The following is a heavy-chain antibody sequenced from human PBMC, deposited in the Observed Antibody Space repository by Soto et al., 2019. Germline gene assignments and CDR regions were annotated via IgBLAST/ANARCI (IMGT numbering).Heavy chain of an antibody. CDR1: GGSISSGGYY. J-gene: IGHJ3*02. V-gene: IGHV4-31*03. CDR2: IYYSGST. CDR3: ARVSLGYCSGGSCSDSAFDI. Sequence: QVQLQESGPGLVKPSQTLSLTCTVSGGSISSGGYYWSWIRQHPGKGLEWIGYIYYSGSTYYNPSLKSRVTRSVDTSKNQFSLKLSSVTAADTAVYYCARVSLGYCSGGSCSDSAFDIWGQGTMVTVSS. D-gene: IGHD2-15*01.